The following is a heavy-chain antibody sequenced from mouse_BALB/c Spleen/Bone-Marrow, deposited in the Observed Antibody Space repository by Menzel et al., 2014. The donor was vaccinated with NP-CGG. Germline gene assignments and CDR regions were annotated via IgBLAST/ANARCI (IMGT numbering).Heavy chain of an antibody. CDR2: ILPGSGST. J-gene: IGHJ1*01. V-gene: IGHV1-9*01. CDR1: GYTFSSYW. CDR3: AREDGLWYFDV. D-gene: IGHD1-1*01. Sequence: QVQLKESGAELMKPGASVKISCKATGYTFSSYWIEWVKQRPGHGLEWIGEILPGSGSTNYNEKFKGKATFTADTSSNTAYMQLSSLTSEDSAVYYCAREDGLWYFDVWCAGTTVTVSS.